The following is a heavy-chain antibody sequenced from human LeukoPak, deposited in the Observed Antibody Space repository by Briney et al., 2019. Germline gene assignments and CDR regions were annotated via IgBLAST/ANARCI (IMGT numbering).Heavy chain of an antibody. CDR2: ISSSSSYI. CDR1: GFIFTSYT. D-gene: IGHD1-26*01. J-gene: IGHJ4*02. CDR3: ARALISGSYYLYY. Sequence: GGSLRLSCAASGFIFTSYTMNWVRQAPGKGLECVSSISSSSSYIYYTDSVKGRFTISRDNAKNSLYLQMNSLRAEDTAVYYCARALISGSYYLYYWGQGTLVTVSS. V-gene: IGHV3-21*01.